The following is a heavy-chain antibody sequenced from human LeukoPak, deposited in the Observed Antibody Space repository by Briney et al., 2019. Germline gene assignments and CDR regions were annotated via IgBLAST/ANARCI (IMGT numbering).Heavy chain of an antibody. D-gene: IGHD3-10*01. CDR3: ARESSGSYYPPQGYMDV. Sequence: SETLSLTCTVSGGSISIYYWNWIRQPAGKRLVWIGRIFTSGITNYNPSLKSRVTMSVDTSKNQFSLNLSSVTAADTAVYYCARESSGSYYPPQGYMDVWGKGTTVTVSS. CDR2: IFTSGIT. V-gene: IGHV4-4*07. J-gene: IGHJ6*03. CDR1: GGSISIYY.